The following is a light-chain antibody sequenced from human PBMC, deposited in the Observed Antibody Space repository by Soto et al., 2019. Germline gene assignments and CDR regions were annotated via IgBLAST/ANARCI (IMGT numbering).Light chain of an antibody. CDR1: QSISNH. V-gene: IGKV1-16*01. J-gene: IGKJ1*01. CDR3: QHYNSYSEA. CDR2: AAS. Sequence: DIQMTQSPSSLSASVEHRVIITCRASQSISNHLNWYQQKPGKAPKLLIFAASSLQSGVPSRFSGSGSGTEFTLTLSSLQPDDFATYYCQHYNSYSEAFGQGTKVDIK.